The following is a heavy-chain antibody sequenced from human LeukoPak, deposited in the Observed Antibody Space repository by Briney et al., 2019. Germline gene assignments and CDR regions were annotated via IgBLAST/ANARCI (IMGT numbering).Heavy chain of an antibody. CDR1: GFTFSDYY. CDR2: ISSSGSTI. V-gene: IGHV3-11*04. Sequence: GGSLRLSCAASGFTFSDYYLSWIRQAPGKGLEWVSYISSSGSTIYYADSVKGRFTISRDNAKNSQYLQMNSLRAEDTAVYYCARFSVVVVPAAMGTFDPWGQGTLVTVSS. D-gene: IGHD2-2*01. J-gene: IGHJ5*02. CDR3: ARFSVVVVPAAMGTFDP.